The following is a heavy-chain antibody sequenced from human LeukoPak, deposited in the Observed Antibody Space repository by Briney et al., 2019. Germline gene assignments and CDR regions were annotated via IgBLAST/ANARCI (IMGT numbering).Heavy chain of an antibody. Sequence: PGGSLRLSCTASGFTFGDYAMSWVRQAPGKGLEWLGFIRSKTFGGTSEYAASVKGRFTISRDDSKSIAYLQMNSLKTEDTAVYYCSRDLVAASASNYYYYAMDVWGQGTTVTVSS. CDR2: IRSKTFGGTS. D-gene: IGHD6-13*01. CDR3: SRDLVAASASNYYYYAMDV. CDR1: GFTFGDYA. J-gene: IGHJ6*02. V-gene: IGHV3-49*04.